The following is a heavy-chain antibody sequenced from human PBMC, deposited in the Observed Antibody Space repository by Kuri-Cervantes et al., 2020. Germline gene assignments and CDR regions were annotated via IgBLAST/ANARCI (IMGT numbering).Heavy chain of an antibody. V-gene: IGHV3-21*06. CDR2: ISSSSTYI. CDR3: ARASRGHHESYYFDY. Sequence: GESLKISCEASGFPLRTYSMNWVRQVPGKGLEWVSSISSSSTYIDYADSVKGRLTISRDNAKNSLYLQMSSLRAEDTAVYYCARASRGHHESYYFDYWGQGTLVTVSS. CDR1: GFPLRTYS. J-gene: IGHJ4*02. D-gene: IGHD1-14*01.